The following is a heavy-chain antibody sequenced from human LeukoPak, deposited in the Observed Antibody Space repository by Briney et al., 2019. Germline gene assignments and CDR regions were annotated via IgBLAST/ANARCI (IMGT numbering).Heavy chain of an antibody. V-gene: IGHV3-30*04. CDR1: GFTFSSYA. J-gene: IGHJ5*02. D-gene: IGHD4-23*01. Sequence: GRSLRLSCATSGFTFSSYAMHWVRQAPGKGLEWVAVISYDGSNQYDADSVKGRFTISRDNSKNTLYLQMNSLRAEDTAVYYCARGRARKYGGNPSWFDPWGQGTLVTVSS. CDR3: ARGRARKYGGNPSWFDP. CDR2: ISYDGSNQ.